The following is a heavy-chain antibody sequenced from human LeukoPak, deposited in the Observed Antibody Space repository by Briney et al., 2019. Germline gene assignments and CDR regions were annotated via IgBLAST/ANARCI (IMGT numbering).Heavy chain of an antibody. J-gene: IGHJ4*02. Sequence: SETLSLTCTVSGGSISSSTYYWGWIRQPPGQGLEWIGSIYYSESTYYNPSLESRVTISVDTSKNQFSLKLSSVTAADTAVYYCTRHPTRNIAVADPYYFDYWGQGTLVTVSS. CDR2: IYYSEST. V-gene: IGHV4-39*01. D-gene: IGHD6-19*01. CDR3: TRHPTRNIAVADPYYFDY. CDR1: GGSISSSTYY.